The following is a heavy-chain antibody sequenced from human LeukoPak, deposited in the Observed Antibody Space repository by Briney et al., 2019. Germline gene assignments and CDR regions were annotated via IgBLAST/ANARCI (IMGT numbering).Heavy chain of an antibody. V-gene: IGHV3-30*02. CDR3: AKDSRNMITFGGVIPD. CDR1: GFPFGTYG. D-gene: IGHD3-16*02. CDR2: IRSDGSDK. J-gene: IGHJ4*02. Sequence: GGSLRLSCDASGFPFGTYGMHWVCQAPGKGLERLAFIRSDGSDKYYADSVKGRFTISRDNSRNTLYLQINSLRAEDTAVYYCAKDSRNMITFGGVIPDWGQGTLVTVSS.